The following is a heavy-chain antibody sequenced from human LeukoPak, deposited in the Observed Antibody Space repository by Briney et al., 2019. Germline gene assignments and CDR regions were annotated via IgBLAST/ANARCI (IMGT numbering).Heavy chain of an antibody. Sequence: GGSLRLSCTASGFTISSSFMSWVRQAPGKGLEWVSVIYSGGYAYYADFVKGRFTISRDNSKNTVYLEMNSLRVDETAIYYCARGGAGFYYFDDWGQGTLVTVSS. V-gene: IGHV3-53*01. CDR3: ARGGAGFYYFDD. J-gene: IGHJ4*02. CDR1: GFTISSSF. D-gene: IGHD1-26*01. CDR2: IYSGGYA.